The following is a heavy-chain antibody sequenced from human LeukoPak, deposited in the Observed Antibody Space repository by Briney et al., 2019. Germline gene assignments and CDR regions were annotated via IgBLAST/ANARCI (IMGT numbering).Heavy chain of an antibody. V-gene: IGHV1-69*06. Sequence: SVKVACKAYAGTFGSYVISWVRQAPGQWLEWKGGILPIFGTAHHAQKFQGRLTVTADKSTSTVYMEMSSLRSEDTAMYYCAKEGDTALVTGYFDHWGRGTLVTVSS. J-gene: IGHJ2*01. D-gene: IGHD5-18*01. CDR3: AKEGDTALVTGYFDH. CDR1: AGTFGSYV. CDR2: ILPIFGTA.